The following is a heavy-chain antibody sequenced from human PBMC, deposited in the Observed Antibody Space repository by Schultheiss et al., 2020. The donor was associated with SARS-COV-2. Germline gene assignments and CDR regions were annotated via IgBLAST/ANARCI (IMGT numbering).Heavy chain of an antibody. CDR1: GFTFSDYY. V-gene: IGHV2-70*01. CDR3: AWFGGYYYGMDV. D-gene: IGHD3-10*01. Sequence: LRLSCTASGFTFSDYYMSWIRQPPGKALEWLALIDWDDDKYYSTSLKTRLTISKDTSKNQVVLTMTNMDPVDTATYYCAWFGGYYYGMDVWGQGTTVTVSS. J-gene: IGHJ6*02. CDR2: IDWDDDK.